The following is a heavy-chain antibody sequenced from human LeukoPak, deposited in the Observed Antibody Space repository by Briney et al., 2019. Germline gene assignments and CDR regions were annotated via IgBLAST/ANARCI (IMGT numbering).Heavy chain of an antibody. V-gene: IGHV1-18*01. Sequence: ASVKVSCKASGYTLTNYGIDWVRQAPGQGLEWMGGISAYNGNTNYAQKLQGRVTMTTDTSTSTAYMELRSLRSDDTAVYYCAREDSGWYASNDYWGQGTLVTVSS. CDR3: AREDSGWYASNDY. J-gene: IGHJ4*02. CDR2: ISAYNGNT. D-gene: IGHD6-19*01. CDR1: GYTLTNYG.